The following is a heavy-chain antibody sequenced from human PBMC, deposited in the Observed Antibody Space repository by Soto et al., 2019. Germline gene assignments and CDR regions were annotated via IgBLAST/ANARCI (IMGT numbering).Heavy chain of an antibody. CDR1: GFTFGTTD. CDR2: IDGSGGIT. D-gene: IGHD3-10*01. V-gene: IGHV3-23*01. Sequence: LSCAASGFTFGTTDMSWVRQAPGEGLEWVSTIDGSGGITYYADSVKGRFTISRDNSRNTVYLQMNSLRGDDTALYYCVKNSGWFNTWGQGALVTVSS. J-gene: IGHJ5*02. CDR3: VKNSGWFNT.